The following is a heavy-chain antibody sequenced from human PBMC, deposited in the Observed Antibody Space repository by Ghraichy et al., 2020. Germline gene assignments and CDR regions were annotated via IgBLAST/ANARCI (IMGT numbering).Heavy chain of an antibody. Sequence: GESLNISCAASGFIFSSYAMHWVRQAPGKGLEWVAVISYDGTNIYIADSVKGRFTISRDNSQNTLYLQMNSLRTEDTAVYYCARAGRAAAFDDFDPWGQGTLVTVSS. D-gene: IGHD6-13*01. CDR2: ISYDGTNI. J-gene: IGHJ5*02. V-gene: IGHV3-30-3*01. CDR1: GFIFSSYA. CDR3: ARAGRAAAFDDFDP.